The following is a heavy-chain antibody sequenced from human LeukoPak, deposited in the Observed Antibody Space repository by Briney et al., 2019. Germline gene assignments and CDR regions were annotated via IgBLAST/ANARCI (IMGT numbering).Heavy chain of an antibody. J-gene: IGHJ4*02. Sequence: ASVKVSCKASGYTFTSYDINWVRQATGQGLEWMGWMNPSSGNTGYAQKFQGRVTMTRNTSISTAYMEPSSLRSEDTAVYYCARGPPITMIVVVTPFDYWGQGTLVTVSS. CDR2: MNPSSGNT. V-gene: IGHV1-8*01. CDR1: GYTFTSYD. D-gene: IGHD3-22*01. CDR3: ARGPPITMIVVVTPFDY.